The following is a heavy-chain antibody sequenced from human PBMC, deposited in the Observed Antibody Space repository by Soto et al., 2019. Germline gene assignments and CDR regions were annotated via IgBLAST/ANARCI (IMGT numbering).Heavy chain of an antibody. J-gene: IGHJ4*02. V-gene: IGHV4-59*02. Sequence: QVQLQASGPGLVKPSETLSLTCTVSGDSVDQSYWSWIRQSPGKRMEWIGYIIHRGTTKYNPSLNSRVTMSLDTSKNQVALRVSSVPAADTAFFFCARERRGFGYIDYWGLGTLVTVSS. D-gene: IGHD3-3*01. CDR1: GDSVDQSY. CDR2: IIHRGTT. CDR3: ARERRGFGYIDY.